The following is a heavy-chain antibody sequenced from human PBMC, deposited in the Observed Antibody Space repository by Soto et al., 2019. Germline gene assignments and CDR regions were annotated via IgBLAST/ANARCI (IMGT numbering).Heavy chain of an antibody. CDR1: GYTFTSYY. D-gene: IGHD3-3*01. CDR3: ARDPPSDYDFWSGRAPLYGMDV. Sequence: GASVKVSCKASGYTFTSYYMHWVRQAPGQGLEWMGIINPSGGSTSYAQKFQGRVTMTRDTSTGTVYMELSSLRSEDTAVYYCARDPPSDYDFWSGRAPLYGMDVWGQGTTVTVSS. CDR2: INPSGGST. V-gene: IGHV1-46*01. J-gene: IGHJ6*02.